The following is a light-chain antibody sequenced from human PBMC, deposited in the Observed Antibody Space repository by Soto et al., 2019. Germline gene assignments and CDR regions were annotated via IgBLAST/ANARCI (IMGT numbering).Light chain of an antibody. V-gene: IGLV1-44*01. CDR2: SSD. CDR3: AAWDDSLNGHV. Sequence: QSVLTQPPSASGTPGQRVTISCSGGSSNIGRHTVNWYQQLPGTAPKLLIQSSDKRPSGVPDRFSGSTSGTSGSLAISGLQSEDEAEYSCAAWDDSLNGHVFGTGTKLTVL. CDR1: SSNIGRHT. J-gene: IGLJ1*01.